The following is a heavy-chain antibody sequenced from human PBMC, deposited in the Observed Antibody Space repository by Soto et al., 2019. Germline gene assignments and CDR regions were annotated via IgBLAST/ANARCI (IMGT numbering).Heavy chain of an antibody. V-gene: IGHV4-34*01. CDR3: ARGRVYGDSKRGYYGMDV. Sequence: QVQLQQWGAGLLKPSETLSLTCAVYGGSFSGYYWSWIRQPPGKGLGWIGEINHSGSTNYNPSLKSRVTISVDTSKNQFSLKLSSVTAADTAVYYCARGRVYGDSKRGYYGMDVWGQGTTVTVSS. J-gene: IGHJ6*02. CDR1: GGSFSGYY. CDR2: INHSGST. D-gene: IGHD4-17*01.